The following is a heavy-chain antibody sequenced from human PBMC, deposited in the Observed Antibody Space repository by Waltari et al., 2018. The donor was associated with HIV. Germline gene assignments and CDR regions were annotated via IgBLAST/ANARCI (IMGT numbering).Heavy chain of an antibody. J-gene: IGHJ4*02. Sequence: QVQLQESGPGLLKPPQTLSLTCIVSVGSISSASYYWTWIRQSAGKGLEWIGRIYTSGSTSYNPSLKGRVSISIDTSRNQFSLKLTSVTAADTAVYYCARDDLGSGWFFDYWGPGTLVTVSS. V-gene: IGHV4-61*02. D-gene: IGHD6-19*01. CDR2: IYTSGST. CDR3: ARDDLGSGWFFDY. CDR1: VGSISSASYY.